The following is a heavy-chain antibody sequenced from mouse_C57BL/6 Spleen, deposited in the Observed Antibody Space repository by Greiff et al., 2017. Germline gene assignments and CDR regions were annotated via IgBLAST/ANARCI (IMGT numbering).Heavy chain of an antibody. CDR2: IWLDDDK. CDR1: GFSLSTFGMG. V-gene: IGHV8-8*01. Sequence: QVTLKESGPGILQPSQTLSLTCSFSGFSLSTFGMGVGWIRQPSGKGLEWLAHIWLDDDKYYNPALKSRLTISKDTSKNQVFLKIANVDTADTATYYCARITTVVALYYYAMDYWGLGTSVTVSS. D-gene: IGHD1-1*01. CDR3: ARITTVVALYYYAMDY. J-gene: IGHJ4*01.